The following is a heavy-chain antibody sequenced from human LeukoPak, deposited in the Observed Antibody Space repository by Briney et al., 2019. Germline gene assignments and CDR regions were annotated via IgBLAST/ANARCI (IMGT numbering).Heavy chain of an antibody. CDR3: AKDRVDGSGSQFDS. CDR1: GFTLSNYA. Sequence: GGSLRLSCAASGFTLSNYAMTWVRQAPGKGLEWVSSITGSGALTYYADSAKGRFTISKDNAMDTLFLQMNSLRADDTAVYYCAKDRVDGSGSQFDSWGQGSLVIVSS. D-gene: IGHD3-10*01. J-gene: IGHJ4*02. CDR2: ITGSGALT. V-gene: IGHV3-23*01.